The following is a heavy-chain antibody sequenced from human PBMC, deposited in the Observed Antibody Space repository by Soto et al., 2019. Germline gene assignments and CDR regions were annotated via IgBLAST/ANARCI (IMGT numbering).Heavy chain of an antibody. D-gene: IGHD2-21*01. CDR2: ISASGGTI. V-gene: IGHV3-48*03. J-gene: IGHJ5*01. CDR3: ALLRDS. Sequence: QPGGSLRLSCAASGFSFSTNQMNWVRQAPGKAPEWISYISASGGTICYSDSVKGRFTISRDNAKNSLFLEMSSLRAEDTAVYYCALLRDSWGQGAPVTVSS. CDR1: GFSFSTNQ.